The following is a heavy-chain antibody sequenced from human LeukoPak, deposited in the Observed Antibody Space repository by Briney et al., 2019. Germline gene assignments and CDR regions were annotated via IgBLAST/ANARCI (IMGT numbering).Heavy chain of an antibody. Sequence: GGSLRLSCAASEYTISSYWMSWVGQAPGKGLQWVANIKQDGSETYYVDSVKGRFTISRDNAKNSLYLQMNSLRAEATAVYYCRRYLATRTGDRLYFYYGMDVWGQGTTVTVSS. CDR3: RRYLATRTGDRLYFYYGMDV. V-gene: IGHV3-7*01. CDR2: IKQDGSET. D-gene: IGHD1-26*01. J-gene: IGHJ6*02. CDR1: EYTISSYW.